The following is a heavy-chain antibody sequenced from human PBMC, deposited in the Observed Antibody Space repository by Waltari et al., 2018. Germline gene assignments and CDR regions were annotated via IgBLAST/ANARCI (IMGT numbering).Heavy chain of an antibody. CDR1: GYTFTRHY. J-gene: IGHJ4*02. CDR2: MPPHAGGK. V-gene: IGHV1-2*06. D-gene: IGHD6-19*01. CDR3: ARDLVGSGWSIDY. Sequence: QVQLVQSGAEVKEPGASVKVSCKASGYTFTRHYIHWVRQAPGQGLEWRTRMPPHAGGKYDSQKFQGRVTMTRYKSITTAYREVSSLRSDDTAVYYCARDLVGSGWSIDYWGQGTLVTVSS.